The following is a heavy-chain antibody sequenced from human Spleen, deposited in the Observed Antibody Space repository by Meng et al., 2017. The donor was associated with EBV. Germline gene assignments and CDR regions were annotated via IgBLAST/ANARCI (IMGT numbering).Heavy chain of an antibody. CDR1: GDSISNNNW. V-gene: IGHV4-4*02. CDR3: ARTESLAVAGSLGY. D-gene: IGHD6-19*01. CDR2: IYHGGST. J-gene: IGHJ4*02. Sequence: QVQLQGSGPGLVKPSGTLSRMCTVSGDSISNNNWWSWVRQTPGKGLEWIAEIYHGGSTNYNPSLKSRVTISIDKSKNQFSLRLSSVTAADTAVYFCARTESLAVAGSLGYWGQGTLVTVSS.